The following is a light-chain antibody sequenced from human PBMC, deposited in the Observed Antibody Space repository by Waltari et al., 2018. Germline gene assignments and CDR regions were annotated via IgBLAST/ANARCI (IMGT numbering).Light chain of an antibody. Sequence: QSALTQPASVSGSPGQPINIPCPGTSSDVGGYDYVSWYQQHPGKAPKLIIYDVSKRPSGVSTRFSGSKSGNTAALTISGLQAEDEADYYCSSYTSSSTWVFGGGTKLTVL. V-gene: IGLV2-14*01. J-gene: IGLJ3*02. CDR2: DVS. CDR1: SSDVGGYDY. CDR3: SSYTSSSTWV.